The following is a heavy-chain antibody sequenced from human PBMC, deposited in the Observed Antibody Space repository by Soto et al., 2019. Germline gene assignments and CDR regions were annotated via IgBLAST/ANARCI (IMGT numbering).Heavy chain of an antibody. V-gene: IGHV4-31*02. D-gene: IGHD3-10*01. CDR2: IYYRGST. Sequence: SETLSLTCSVSEDSITGGGYYWIWIRQHPAKGLEWIGSIYYRGSTYYNPSLRSRGTISLDPSQARLSLRLTSLTAADTATYYCARGGSGTYHVWGQGTLVTVSS. CDR1: EDSITGGGYY. CDR3: ARGGSGTYHV. J-gene: IGHJ4*02.